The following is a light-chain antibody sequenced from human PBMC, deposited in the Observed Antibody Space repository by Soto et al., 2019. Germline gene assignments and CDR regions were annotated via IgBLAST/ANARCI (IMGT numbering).Light chain of an antibody. CDR2: GAS. V-gene: IGKV1-39*01. CDR1: QTITTY. J-gene: IGKJ1*01. CDR3: QQSHSTPWT. Sequence: DIQMTQSPSSLSASVGDRVTITCRASQTITTYLNWYQQKPGKAPKLLIYGASSLQSGVPSRFTGSGSGTDFIITISSLQSEDSATYHCQQSHSTPWTFGQGTKVEIK.